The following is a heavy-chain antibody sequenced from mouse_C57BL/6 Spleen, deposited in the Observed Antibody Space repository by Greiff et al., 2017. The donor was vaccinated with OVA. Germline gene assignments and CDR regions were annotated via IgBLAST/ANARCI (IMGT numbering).Heavy chain of an antibody. V-gene: IGHV1-53*01. D-gene: IGHD1-1*01. CDR3: ARHYYGSSYAMDY. CDR1: GYTFTSYW. CDR2: INPSNGGT. J-gene: IGHJ4*01. Sequence: QVQLQQPGAELVKPGASVKLSCKASGYTFTSYWMQWVKQRPGQGLEWIGNINPSNGGTNYNEKFKSKATLTVDKSSSTAYMQLSSLTSEDSAVYYCARHYYGSSYAMDYWGQGTSVTVSS.